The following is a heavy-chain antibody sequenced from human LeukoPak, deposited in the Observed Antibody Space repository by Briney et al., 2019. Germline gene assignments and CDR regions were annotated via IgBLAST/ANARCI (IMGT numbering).Heavy chain of an antibody. D-gene: IGHD4-17*01. V-gene: IGHV3-48*03. CDR3: ARDGTTVITNYYYGMDV. J-gene: IGHJ6*02. CDR1: GSTFSSYE. CDR2: IHSSGSTI. Sequence: GGSLRLSCAASGSTFSSYEMNWVRQAPGKGLEWVSYIHSSGSTIYYADSVKGRFTISRDNAKNSLYLQMNSLRAEDTAVYHCARDGTTVITNYYYGMDVWGQGTTVTVSS.